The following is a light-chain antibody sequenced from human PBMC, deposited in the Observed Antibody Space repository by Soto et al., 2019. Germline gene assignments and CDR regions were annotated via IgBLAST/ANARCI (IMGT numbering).Light chain of an antibody. V-gene: IGKV3-11*01. Sequence: EIVLTQSPATLSLSPGERATLSCRASQSVSSYLAWYQQKPGQAPRLLIYDASNRATGIPARFSGSGSGTDFTLTISSLEPEDFAVYFCHQSDDSPWTFGQGTKVEV. CDR3: HQSDDSPWT. CDR2: DAS. J-gene: IGKJ1*01. CDR1: QSVSSY.